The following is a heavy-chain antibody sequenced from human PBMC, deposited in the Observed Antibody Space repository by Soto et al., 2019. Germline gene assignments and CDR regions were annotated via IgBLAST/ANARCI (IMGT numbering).Heavy chain of an antibody. CDR2: INPSGGST. Sequence: ASVKVSCKASGGTFSSYAISWVRQAPGQGLEWMGIINPSGGSTSYAQKFQGRVTMTRDTSTSTVYMELSSLRSEDTAVYYCARPTYCSGGSCSPNDAFDIWSQGTMVTVS. CDR1: GGTFSSYA. CDR3: ARPTYCSGGSCSPNDAFDI. V-gene: IGHV1-46*01. D-gene: IGHD2-15*01. J-gene: IGHJ3*02.